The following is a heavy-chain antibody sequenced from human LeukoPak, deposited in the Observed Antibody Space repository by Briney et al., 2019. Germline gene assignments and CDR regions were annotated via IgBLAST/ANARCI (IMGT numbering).Heavy chain of an antibody. CDR2: IYSSGSSGIT. Sequence: PSETLSLTCTVFGGSLSGSYWSWIRQPPGKQLEWIGYIYSSGSSGITNYNPSLKSRVIISQDTSKNEFSLKLSSVTAADAAVYYCARLAARRGYYYSGMDVWGQGTTVTVSS. CDR1: GGSLSGSY. D-gene: IGHD3-10*01. CDR3: ARLAARRGYYYSGMDV. J-gene: IGHJ6*02. V-gene: IGHV4-59*01.